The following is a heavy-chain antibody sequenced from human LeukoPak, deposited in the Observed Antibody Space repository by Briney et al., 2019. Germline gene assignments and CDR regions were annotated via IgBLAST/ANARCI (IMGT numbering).Heavy chain of an antibody. CDR2: INPSGGST. CDR3: ARSEIGYCSSTSCYTGFGY. V-gene: IGHV1-46*01. Sequence: ASVKVSCKASGYTFTSYYMHWVRQAPGQGLEWMGIINPSGGSTSYAQKFQGRVTMTRDTSTSTVYMELSSLRSEDTAVYYCARSEIGYCSSTSCYTGFGYWGQGTLVTVSS. D-gene: IGHD2-2*02. CDR1: GYTFTSYY. J-gene: IGHJ4*02.